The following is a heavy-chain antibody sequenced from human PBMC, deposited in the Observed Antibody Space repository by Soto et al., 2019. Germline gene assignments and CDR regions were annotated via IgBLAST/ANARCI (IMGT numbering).Heavy chain of an antibody. CDR1: GFTFDDYT. J-gene: IGHJ6*02. V-gene: IGHV3-43*01. Sequence: EVQLVESGGVVVQPGGSLRLSCAASGFTFDDYTMHWVRQAPGKGLEWVSLIRWDGGSTYYADSVKGRFTISRDNSKNSLYLQINSLRTEDTALYYCAKDIDDFWSGYLPRRGTNGMDVWGQGTTVTVSS. CDR3: AKDIDDFWSGYLPRRGTNGMDV. CDR2: IRWDGGST. D-gene: IGHD3-3*01.